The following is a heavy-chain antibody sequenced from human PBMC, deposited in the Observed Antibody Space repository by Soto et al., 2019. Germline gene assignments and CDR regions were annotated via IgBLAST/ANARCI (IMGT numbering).Heavy chain of an antibody. CDR2: ISSSSSYT. V-gene: IGHV3-11*05. CDR3: ARELYYYGSGSYDAFDI. CDR1: GFTFSDYY. D-gene: IGHD3-10*01. J-gene: IGHJ3*02. Sequence: PGGSLRLSCAASGFTFSDYYMSWIRQAPGKGLEWVSYISSSSSYTNYADSVKGRFTISRDNAKNSLYLQMNSLRAEDTAVYYCARELYYYGSGSYDAFDIWGQGTMVTVS.